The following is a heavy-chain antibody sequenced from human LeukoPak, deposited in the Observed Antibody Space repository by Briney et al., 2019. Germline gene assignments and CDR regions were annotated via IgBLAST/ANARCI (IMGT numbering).Heavy chain of an antibody. CDR1: GFTLDDYS. V-gene: IGHV3-9*01. J-gene: IGHJ4*02. Sequence: PGGALRLSRAASGFTLDDYSMQWVRPTPGKGLEWGSGINWNSGSIDYAGSVKGRFTISRDNAMNSLYLQMNTLRPEDTALYYCAKGTQRGNSGWGYFFDQWGQGTLVTVSS. D-gene: IGHD6-19*01. CDR2: INWNSGSI. CDR3: AKGTQRGNSGWGYFFDQ.